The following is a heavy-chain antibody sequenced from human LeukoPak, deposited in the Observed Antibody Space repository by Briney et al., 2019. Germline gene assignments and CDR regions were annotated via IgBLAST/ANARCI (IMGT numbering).Heavy chain of an antibody. CDR3: AKAALYNYDSSGYEVEWKH. D-gene: IGHD3-22*01. J-gene: IGHJ1*01. V-gene: IGHV3-23*01. Sequence: QPGGSLRLSCAASGFTFRSYAMSWVRQAPGKGLEWVSAISGSGGSTYYADSVKGRFTISRDNSKNTLYLQMNSLRAEDTAVYYCAKAALYNYDSSGYEVEWKHWGQGTLVTVSS. CDR2: ISGSGGST. CDR1: GFTFRSYA.